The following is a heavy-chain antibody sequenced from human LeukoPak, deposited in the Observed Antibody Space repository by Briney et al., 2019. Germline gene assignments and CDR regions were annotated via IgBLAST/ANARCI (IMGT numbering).Heavy chain of an antibody. J-gene: IGHJ4*02. CDR3: ARVPRITMIVVVITHPYYFDY. Sequence: GGSLRLSCAASGFTFSSYAMSWVRQAPGKGLEWVANIKQDGSEKYYVDSVKGRFTISRDNAKNSLYLQMNSLRAEDTAVYYCARVPRITMIVVVITHPYYFDYWGQGTLVTVSS. D-gene: IGHD3-22*01. V-gene: IGHV3-7*01. CDR1: GFTFSSYA. CDR2: IKQDGSEK.